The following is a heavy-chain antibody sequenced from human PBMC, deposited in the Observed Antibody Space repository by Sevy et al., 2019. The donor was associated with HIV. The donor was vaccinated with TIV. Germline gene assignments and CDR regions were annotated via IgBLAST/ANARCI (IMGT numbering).Heavy chain of an antibody. D-gene: IGHD3-16*02. Sequence: ASVKVSCKASGYTFTGYYMHWVRQAPGQGLEWMGRINPNSGGTNYAQKFQGRVTMTRDTSISTAYMERSRLRSDDTAVYYCARGRIMITFGGVIVLYYYYGMDVWGQGTTVTVSS. J-gene: IGHJ6*02. CDR3: ARGRIMITFGGVIVLYYYYGMDV. CDR2: INPNSGGT. V-gene: IGHV1-2*06. CDR1: GYTFTGYY.